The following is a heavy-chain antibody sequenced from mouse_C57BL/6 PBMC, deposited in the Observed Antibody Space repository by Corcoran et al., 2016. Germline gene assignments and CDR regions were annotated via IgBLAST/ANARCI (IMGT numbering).Heavy chain of an antibody. V-gene: IGHV9-3*01. D-gene: IGHD1-1*01. CDR1: GYTFTTYG. J-gene: IGHJ2*01. Sequence: QIQLVQSGPELKKPGETVKISCKASGYTFTTYGMSWVKQAPGKGLKWMGWINTYSGVPTYADDFKGRFAFSLETSASTAFLQINNLKNEDTATYFCARYYGSEDYFDYWGQGTTLTVSS. CDR3: ARYYGSEDYFDY. CDR2: INTYSGVP.